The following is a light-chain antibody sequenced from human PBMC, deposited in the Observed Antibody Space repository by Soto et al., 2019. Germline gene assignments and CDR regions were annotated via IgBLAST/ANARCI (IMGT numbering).Light chain of an antibody. Sequence: QAVVTQSSSASASLGSSVKLTCTLSSGHSSYIIAWHQQQPRKAPRYLMKLEGSGSYNKGSGVPDRFSGSSSGADRYLTISNLQFEDEADYYCETWDSNTYVFGTGTKVTVL. CDR1: SGHSSYI. CDR3: ETWDSNTYV. J-gene: IGLJ1*01. V-gene: IGLV4-60*02. CDR2: LEGSGSY.